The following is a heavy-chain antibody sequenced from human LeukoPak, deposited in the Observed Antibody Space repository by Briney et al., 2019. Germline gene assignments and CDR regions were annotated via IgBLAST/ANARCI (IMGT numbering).Heavy chain of an antibody. Sequence: GGSLRLSCAASGFTFSSYAMSWVRQAPGKGLEWISYISTTGGDTYYSDSVKGRFTVSRDNAKKSLYLQMNSLRVEDTAVYYCARDGNNIGGAFDVWGQGTVVTVSS. J-gene: IGHJ3*01. CDR1: GFTFSSYA. CDR3: ARDGNNIGGAFDV. D-gene: IGHD1/OR15-1a*01. V-gene: IGHV3-21*05. CDR2: ISTTGGDT.